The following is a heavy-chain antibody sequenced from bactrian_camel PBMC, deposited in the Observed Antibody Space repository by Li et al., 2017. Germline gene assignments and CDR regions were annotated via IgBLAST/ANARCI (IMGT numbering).Heavy chain of an antibody. CDR2: IDLDGTA. CDR1: GYTGSYC. J-gene: IGHJ4*01. D-gene: IGHD1*01. Sequence: HVQLVESGGGSVQAGGSLSLSCTASGYTGSYCMGWFRQVSGKEREGVATIDLDGTANYADPVKGRFTISKDDAKDTLYLQMNMLKPEDSAMYYCAAYLFRGVLCRPEQLPPRSASWGQGTQVTVS. CDR3: AAYLFRGVLCRPEQLPPRSAS. V-gene: IGHV3S55*01.